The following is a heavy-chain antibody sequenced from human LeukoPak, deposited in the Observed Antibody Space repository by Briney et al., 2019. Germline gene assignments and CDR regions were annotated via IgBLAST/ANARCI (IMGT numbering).Heavy chain of an antibody. CDR3: ARDPYYDILTDRLGRNYYAMDV. D-gene: IGHD3-9*01. CDR1: GFTFSSYA. V-gene: IGHV3-30-3*01. Sequence: QPGRSLRLSCAASGFTFSSYAMHWVRQAPGKGLEWVAVISYDGSNKYYADSVKGRFTISRDNSKNTNTLYLQMNSLRAEDTAVYYCARDPYYDILTDRLGRNYYAMDVWGQGTTVTVSS. CDR2: ISYDGSNK. J-gene: IGHJ6*02.